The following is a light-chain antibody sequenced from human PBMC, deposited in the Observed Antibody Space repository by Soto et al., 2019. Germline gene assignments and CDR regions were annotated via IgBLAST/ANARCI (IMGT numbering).Light chain of an antibody. CDR1: TSDVGGYNF. V-gene: IGLV2-14*01. Sequence: QSALTHPDSVSGSPGQSSTISCTGPTSDVGGYNFASWYQLHPGKAPKLMIFEVSNPPSGVSYRFSGSKSGNTASLTISGLQAEDAADSYCSSYTSRGPLVFGTGTQLTVL. J-gene: IGLJ1*01. CDR2: EVS. CDR3: SSYTSRGPLV.